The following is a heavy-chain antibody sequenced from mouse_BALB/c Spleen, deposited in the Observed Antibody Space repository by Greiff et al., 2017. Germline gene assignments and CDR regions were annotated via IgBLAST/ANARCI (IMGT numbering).Heavy chain of an antibody. D-gene: IGHD1-1*02. Sequence: VQLQESGAELVKPGASVKMSCKASGYTFTSYWMHWVKQRPGQGLEWIGYINPSTGYTEYNQKFKDKATLTADKSSSTAYMQLSSLTSEDSAVYYCAGGGPYYGGGTDYWGQGTTLTVSS. CDR1: GYTFTSYW. J-gene: IGHJ2*01. CDR2: INPSTGYT. CDR3: AGGGPYYGGGTDY. V-gene: IGHV1-7*01.